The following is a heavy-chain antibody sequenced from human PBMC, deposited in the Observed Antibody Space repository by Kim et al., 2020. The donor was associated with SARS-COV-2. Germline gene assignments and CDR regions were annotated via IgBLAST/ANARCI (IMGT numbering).Heavy chain of an antibody. Sequence: ADAVKGRFTNSRDNAKNSLYLQMNSLRAEYTAVYYCARDNHYQRPHPFDYWGQGTLVTVSS. D-gene: IGHD2-2*01. J-gene: IGHJ4*02. CDR3: ARDNHYQRPHPFDY. V-gene: IGHV3-11*01.